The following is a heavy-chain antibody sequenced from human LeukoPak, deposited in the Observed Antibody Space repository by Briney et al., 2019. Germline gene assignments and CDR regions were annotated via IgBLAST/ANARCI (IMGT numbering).Heavy chain of an antibody. J-gene: IGHJ4*02. V-gene: IGHV4-4*07. CDR3: ARDSSWYDY. Sequence: SETLSVSCTVSGGSISGYYWSWMRQPPGEGLEWIGRIYTSGSTNYNPSLKSRVTMSVDTSKNQFSLKLSSVTAADTAVYYCARDSSWYDYWGQGTLVTVSS. CDR1: GGSISGYY. D-gene: IGHD6-13*01. CDR2: IYTSGST.